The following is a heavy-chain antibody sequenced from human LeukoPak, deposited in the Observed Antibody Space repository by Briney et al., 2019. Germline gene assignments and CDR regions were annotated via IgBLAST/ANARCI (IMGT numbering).Heavy chain of an antibody. D-gene: IGHD2-2*01. CDR2: IKSKTDGGTT. V-gene: IGHV3-15*01. CDR1: GFSFSNAW. J-gene: IGHJ3*02. CDR3: TTERGYCSSTSCVGAFDI. Sequence: GGSLRLSCAASGFSFSNAWMSWVRQAPGKGLEWVGRIKSKTDGGTTDYAAPVKGRFTISRDDSKNTLYLQMNSLKTEDTAVYYCTTERGYCSSTSCVGAFDIWGQGTMVTVSS.